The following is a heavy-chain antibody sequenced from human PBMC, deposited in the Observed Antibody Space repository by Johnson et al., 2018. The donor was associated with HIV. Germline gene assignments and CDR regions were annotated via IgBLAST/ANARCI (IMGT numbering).Heavy chain of an antibody. D-gene: IGHD6-25*01. CDR2: ISYDGTRQ. V-gene: IGHV3-30*04. J-gene: IGHJ3*02. CDR3: AQDEIAAPLAFDI. CDR1: GFIFSNYA. Sequence: QVQLVESGGGVVQPGRSLRLSCAASGFIFSNYALYWVRQAPGKGLEWVAFISYDGTRQYYADSVKGRFTISRDSSKNMVSLQMDSLRTEDTAVYFCAQDEIAAPLAFDIWGQGTMVTVSS.